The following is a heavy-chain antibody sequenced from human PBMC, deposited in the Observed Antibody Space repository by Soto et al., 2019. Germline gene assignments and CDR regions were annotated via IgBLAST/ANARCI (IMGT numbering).Heavy chain of an antibody. D-gene: IGHD3-16*02. CDR3: ARGDYVWGSYRPFWFDP. V-gene: IGHV1-8*01. Sequence: GASVKVSCKASGYTFTSYDINWVRQATGQGLEWMGWMNPNSGNTGYAQKFQGRVTMTRNTSISTAYMELSSLRSEDTAVYYCARGDYVWGSYRPFWFDPWGQGTLVTVSS. CDR1: GYTFTSYD. CDR2: MNPNSGNT. J-gene: IGHJ5*02.